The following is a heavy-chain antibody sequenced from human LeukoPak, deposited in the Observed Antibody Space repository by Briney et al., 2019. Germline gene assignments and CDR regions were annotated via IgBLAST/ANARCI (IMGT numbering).Heavy chain of an antibody. CDR1: GGSFSGYY. Sequence: SETLSLTCAVYGGSFSGYYWSWIRQPPGKGLEWIGEINHSGSTNYNPSLKSRVTISVDTSKNQFSLKLSSVTAAGTAVYYRATRTGYSGYYWGQGTLVTVSS. V-gene: IGHV4-34*01. CDR2: INHSGST. D-gene: IGHD5-12*01. J-gene: IGHJ4*02. CDR3: ATRTGYSGYY.